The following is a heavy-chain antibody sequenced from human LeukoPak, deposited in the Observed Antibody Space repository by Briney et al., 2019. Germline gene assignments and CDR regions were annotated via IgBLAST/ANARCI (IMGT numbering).Heavy chain of an antibody. D-gene: IGHD6-6*01. J-gene: IGHJ6*02. CDR3: ARDREYSSSHYYYGMDV. CDR1: GYTFTSYS. CDR2: ISAYNGNT. V-gene: IGHV1-18*01. Sequence: ASVKVSCKASGYTFTSYSISWVRQAPGQGLEWMGWISAYNGNTNYAQKLQGRVTMTTDTSTSTAYMELRSLRSDDTAVYYCARDREYSSSHYYYGMDVWGQGTTVTVSS.